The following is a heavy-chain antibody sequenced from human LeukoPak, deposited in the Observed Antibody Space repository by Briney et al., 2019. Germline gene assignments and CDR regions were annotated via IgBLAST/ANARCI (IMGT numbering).Heavy chain of an antibody. V-gene: IGHV3-23*01. Sequence: PGGSLRLSCAASGFTFSSYAMRWVRQAPGKGLEWVSAISGSGGSTYYADSVKGRFTISRDNSKNTLYLQMNSLRAEDTAVYYCANRCSSTSCYYYWGQGTLVTVSS. CDR2: ISGSGGST. D-gene: IGHD2-2*01. CDR3: ANRCSSTSCYYY. J-gene: IGHJ4*02. CDR1: GFTFSSYA.